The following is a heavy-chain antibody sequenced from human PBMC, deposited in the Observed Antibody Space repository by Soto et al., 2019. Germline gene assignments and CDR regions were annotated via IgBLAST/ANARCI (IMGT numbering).Heavy chain of an antibody. V-gene: IGHV3-30*18. D-gene: IGHD6-19*01. J-gene: IGHJ4*02. CDR3: AKASRTGWYYFDH. CDR2: ISYDGSNK. Sequence: QVQLVESGRGVVQPGRSLRLSCAASGFTFVSYGMHWVRQAPGKGLEWVAVISYDGSNKYYADSVKGRFTVSRDNSKSTLYLQMNSLRVEDTAVYYCAKASRTGWYYFDHWGQGTLVTVSS. CDR1: GFTFVSYG.